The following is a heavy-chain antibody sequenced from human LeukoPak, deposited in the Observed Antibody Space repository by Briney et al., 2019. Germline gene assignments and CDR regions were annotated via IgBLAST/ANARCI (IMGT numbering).Heavy chain of an antibody. D-gene: IGHD4-17*01. CDR3: ARDLGTVTGYFDY. CDR1: GFTFSSYS. CDR2: ISSSSSYT. J-gene: IGHJ4*02. Sequence: GGSLRLSCAASGFTFSSYSMNWVRQAPGKGLEWVSSISSSSSYTYYADSVKGRFTISRDNAKNSLYLQMNSLRAEDTAVYYCARDLGTVTGYFDYWGQGTLVTVSS. V-gene: IGHV3-21*01.